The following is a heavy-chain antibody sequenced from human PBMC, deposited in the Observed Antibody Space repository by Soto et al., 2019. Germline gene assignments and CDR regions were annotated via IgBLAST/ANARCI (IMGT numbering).Heavy chain of an antibody. D-gene: IGHD6-6*01. CDR3: YEQLVVGY. Sequence: GGSLRLSCAASGFAFINAWIIFFRHSPGKWLEWVGRIKSKTDGGTTDYAAPVKGRFTISRDDSKNTLYLQMNSLKTEDTAVYYCYEQLVVGYWGQGTLVTVSS. CDR1: GFAFINAW. V-gene: IGHV3-15*01. J-gene: IGHJ4*02. CDR2: IKSKTDGGTT.